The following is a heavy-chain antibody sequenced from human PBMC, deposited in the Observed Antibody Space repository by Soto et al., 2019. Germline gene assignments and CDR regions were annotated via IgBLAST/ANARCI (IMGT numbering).Heavy chain of an antibody. D-gene: IGHD4-17*01. CDR1: GGSISSYY. CDR3: ARYNDYGDAFDI. J-gene: IGHJ3*02. V-gene: IGHV4-59*01. Sequence: PSETLSLTCTVSGGSISSYYWSWIRQPPGKGLEWIGYIYYSGSTNYNPSLKSRVTISVDTSKNQFSLKLSSVTAADTAVYYCARYNDYGDAFDIWGQGTMVTV. CDR2: IYYSGST.